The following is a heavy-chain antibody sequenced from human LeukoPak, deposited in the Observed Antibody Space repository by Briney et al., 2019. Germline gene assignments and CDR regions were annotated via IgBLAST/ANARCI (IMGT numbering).Heavy chain of an antibody. V-gene: IGHV3-73*01. CDR2: IRSKANSYAT. CDR1: GFTFSGSA. D-gene: IGHD6-6*01. Sequence: GGSLRLSCAASGFTFSGSAMHWVRQASGKGLEWVGRIRSKANSYATAYAASVKGRFTISRDDSKNTAYLQMYSLKTEDTAVYYCTRPEYSSSSVWFDPWGQGTLVTVSS. J-gene: IGHJ5*02. CDR3: TRPEYSSSSVWFDP.